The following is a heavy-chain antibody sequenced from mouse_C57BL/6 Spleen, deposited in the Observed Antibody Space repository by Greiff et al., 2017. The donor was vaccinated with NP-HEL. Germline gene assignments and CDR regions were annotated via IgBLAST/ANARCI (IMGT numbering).Heavy chain of an antibody. Sequence: QVQLQQSGAELVKPGASVKISCKASGYAFSSYWMNWVKQRPGKGLEWIGQIYPGDGDTNYNGKFKGKATLTADKSSSTAYMQLSSLTSEDSAVYFCARAGGLTGSGSGYWGQGTTLTVSS. CDR1: GYAFSSYW. J-gene: IGHJ2*01. CDR2: IYPGDGDT. CDR3: ARAGGLTGSGSGY. D-gene: IGHD4-1*01. V-gene: IGHV1-80*01.